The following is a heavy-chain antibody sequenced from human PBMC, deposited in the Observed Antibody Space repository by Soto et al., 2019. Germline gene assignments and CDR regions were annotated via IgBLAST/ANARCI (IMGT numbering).Heavy chain of an antibody. CDR3: ATGVIWIGYFTVDS. J-gene: IGHJ4*02. CDR2: FIPVYRTL. V-gene: IGHV1-69*13. Sequence: SVKVSCKASGGSFGKSAINWVRQTPGQGLEWLGGFIPVYRTLNYTQKFQGRVTITADESTGTAYMTLSSLASDDTAVYYCATGVIWIGYFTVDSWGQGTRVTVSS. D-gene: IGHD3-3*01. CDR1: GGSFGKSA.